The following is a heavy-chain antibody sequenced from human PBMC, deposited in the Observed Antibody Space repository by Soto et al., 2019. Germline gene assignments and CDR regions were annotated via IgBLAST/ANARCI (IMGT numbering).Heavy chain of an antibody. D-gene: IGHD6-13*01. CDR3: ARRASSSWYVGPLDY. J-gene: IGHJ4*02. V-gene: IGHV5-10-1*01. CDR2: IDLSDTYT. CDR1: GYSFTSYW. Sequence: AESLKTSCNGSGYSFTSYWISWVRPMPGEGVEWMGRIDLSDTYTNYSPSFQGHFTISADKSSSTAYLQWSSLKASDTAMYYCARRASSSWYVGPLDYGAQGTLSTVSS.